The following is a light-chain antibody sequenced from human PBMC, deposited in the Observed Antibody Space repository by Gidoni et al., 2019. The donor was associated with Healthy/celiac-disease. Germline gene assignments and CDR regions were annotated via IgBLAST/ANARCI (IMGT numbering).Light chain of an antibody. Sequence: EIVLTQSPATLSLSPGERATISCRASQSVSSYLAWYHQKPGQAHRLLIYDASNRATGIPARFSGSGSGTDFTLTISSLEPEDFAVYYCQQRSNWPPGGWTFGQGTKVEIK. V-gene: IGKV3-11*01. CDR3: QQRSNWPPGGWT. CDR1: QSVSSY. CDR2: DAS. J-gene: IGKJ1*01.